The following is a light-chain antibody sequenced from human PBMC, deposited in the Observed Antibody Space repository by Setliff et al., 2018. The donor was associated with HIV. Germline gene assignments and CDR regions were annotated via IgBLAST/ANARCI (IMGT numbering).Light chain of an antibody. CDR3: SSYGGNNNKV. V-gene: IGLV2-8*01. Sequence: SALTQPPSASGSPGQSVTISCTGTSSDVGAYNYVSWYQQHPGKAPKLMIYEVSKRPSGVPDRFYGSKSGNTASLTVSGLQAEDEADYYCSSYGGNNNKVFGTGTKVTV. CDR1: SSDVGAYNY. J-gene: IGLJ1*01. CDR2: EVS.